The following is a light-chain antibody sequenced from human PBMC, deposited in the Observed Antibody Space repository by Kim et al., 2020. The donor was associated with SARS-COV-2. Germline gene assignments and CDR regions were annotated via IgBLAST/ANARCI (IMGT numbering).Light chain of an antibody. CDR3: QQYYSYPLT. V-gene: IGKV1-8*01. CDR2: AAS. Sequence: SASTGDRVTITCRASQGISSYLAWYQQKPGKAPKLLIYAASTLQSGVPSRFSGSESGTDFTLTISCLQSEDFATYYCQQYYSYPLTFGGGTKVEI. J-gene: IGKJ4*01. CDR1: QGISSY.